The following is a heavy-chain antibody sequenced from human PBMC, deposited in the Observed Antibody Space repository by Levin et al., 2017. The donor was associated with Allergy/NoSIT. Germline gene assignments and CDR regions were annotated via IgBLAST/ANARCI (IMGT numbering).Heavy chain of an antibody. CDR3: ATGNSSSWYIYYYYYMDV. Sequence: ASVKVSCKASGYTFTGYYMHWVRQAPGQGLEWMGWINPNSGGTNYAQKFQGRVTMTRDTSISTAYMELSRLRSDDTAVYYCATGNSSSWYIYYYYYMDVWGKGTTVTVSS. CDR1: GYTFTGYY. D-gene: IGHD6-13*01. CDR2: INPNSGGT. J-gene: IGHJ6*03. V-gene: IGHV1-2*02.